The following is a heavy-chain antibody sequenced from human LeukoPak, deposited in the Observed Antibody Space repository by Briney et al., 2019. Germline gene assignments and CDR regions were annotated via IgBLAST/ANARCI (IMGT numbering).Heavy chain of an antibody. CDR1: GFTFSSYA. V-gene: IGHV3-23*01. Sequence: PGGSMRLSSAASGFTFSSYAMSWVRQAPGEGLEWVSAISASGGSTYYADSVKGRFTISRDNSKNTLYLQMNSLRAGDTAVYYCAKDSPVVYYFDYWGQGTLVTVSS. D-gene: IGHD2-15*01. J-gene: IGHJ4*02. CDR2: ISASGGST. CDR3: AKDSPVVYYFDY.